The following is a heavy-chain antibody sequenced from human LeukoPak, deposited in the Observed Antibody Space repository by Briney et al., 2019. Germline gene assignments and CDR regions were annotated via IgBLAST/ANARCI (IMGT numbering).Heavy chain of an antibody. CDR2: ISSSSSYI. V-gene: IGHV3-21*01. CDR1: GFTFSAYS. D-gene: IGHD5-18*01. CDR3: ARGISYFDY. J-gene: IGHJ4*02. Sequence: GGSLRLSCAASGFTFSAYSMNWVRQAPGKGLEWVSSISSSSSYIYYADSVKGRFTTSRDNAKNSLYLQVNSLRAEDTAVYYCARGISYFDYWGQGTLVTVSS.